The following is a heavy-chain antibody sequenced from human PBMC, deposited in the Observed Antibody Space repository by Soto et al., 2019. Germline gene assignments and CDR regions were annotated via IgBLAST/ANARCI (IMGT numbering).Heavy chain of an antibody. Sequence: SETLSLTCAVYGGSFSGYYWSWIRQPPGKGLEWIGESNHSGSINYNPSLKSRVTISVDTSKNQCSLKLSSVTAADTAVYYCARARCRCSSWDQYYYYYYGMDVWGQGTTVTVSS. CDR1: GGSFSGYY. CDR2: SNHSGSI. V-gene: IGHV4-34*01. CDR3: ARARCRCSSWDQYYYYYYGMDV. D-gene: IGHD6-13*01. J-gene: IGHJ6*02.